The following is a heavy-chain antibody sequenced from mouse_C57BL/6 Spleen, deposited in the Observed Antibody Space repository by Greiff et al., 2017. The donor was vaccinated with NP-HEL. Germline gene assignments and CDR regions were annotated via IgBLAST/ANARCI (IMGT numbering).Heavy chain of an antibody. CDR3: AREEAYGNYLAWFAY. CDR2: INPSNGGT. D-gene: IGHD2-1*01. Sequence: QVHVKQPGTELVKPGASVKLSCKASGYTFTSYWMHWVKQRPGQGLEWIGNINPSNGGTNYNEKFKSKATLTVDKSSSTAYMQLSSLTSEDSAVYYCAREEAYGNYLAWFAYWGQGTLVTVSA. J-gene: IGHJ3*01. V-gene: IGHV1-53*01. CDR1: GYTFTSYW.